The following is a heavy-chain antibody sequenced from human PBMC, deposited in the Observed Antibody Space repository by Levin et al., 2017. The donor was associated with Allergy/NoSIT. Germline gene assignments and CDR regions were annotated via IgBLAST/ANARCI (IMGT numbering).Heavy chain of an antibody. V-gene: IGHV1-3*01. J-gene: IGHJ4*02. D-gene: IGHD6-25*01. CDR2: ITAGNGDT. CDR1: GYSFSAYG. CDR3: ARHWSSAGSYFDY. Sequence: VASVKVSCKASGYSFSAYGFHWVRQAPGQGLEWMGRITAGNGDTLYSQKFQGRVAFSRDTSASTAYMELNSLTSEDTAVYYCARHWSSAGSYFDYWGQGTLVTVSS.